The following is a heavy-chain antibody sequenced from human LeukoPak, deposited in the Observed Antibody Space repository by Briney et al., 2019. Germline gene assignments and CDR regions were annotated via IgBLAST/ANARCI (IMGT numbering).Heavy chain of an antibody. CDR2: INHSGST. V-gene: IGHV4-39*07. CDR1: GGSISSSSYY. J-gene: IGHJ4*02. CDR3: ARLLNTRRLVPAAMIVSSLRGGFDY. Sequence: SETLSLTCTVSGGSISSSSYYWSWIRQPPGKGLEWIGEINHSGSTNYNPSLKSRVTISVDTSKNQFSLKLSSVTAADTAVYYCARLLNTRRLVPAAMIVSSLRGGFDYWGQGTLVTVSS. D-gene: IGHD2-2*01.